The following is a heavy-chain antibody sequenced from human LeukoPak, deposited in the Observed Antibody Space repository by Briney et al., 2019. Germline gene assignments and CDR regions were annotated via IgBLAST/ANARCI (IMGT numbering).Heavy chain of an antibody. CDR1: GFTFDDHG. CDR3: AKSTREWELPYYFDY. Sequence: PGGSLRLSCAASGFTFDDHGMNWVRQAPGKGLEWVSGINWNGGSTFYADSVKGRFTISRDNSKNTLYLQMNSLRAEDTAVYYCAKSTREWELPYYFDYWGQGTLVTVSS. J-gene: IGHJ4*02. V-gene: IGHV3-20*04. CDR2: INWNGGST. D-gene: IGHD1-26*01.